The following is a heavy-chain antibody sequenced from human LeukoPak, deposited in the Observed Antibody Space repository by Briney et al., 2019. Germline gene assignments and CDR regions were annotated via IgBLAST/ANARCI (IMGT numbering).Heavy chain of an antibody. CDR1: GGSISSYY. CDR3: ARRGADNYGDYGFDY. Sequence: SETLSLTCTVSGGSISSYYWSWIRQPPGKGLEWIGYIFYRGSTNYNPSLKSRVTISIDTSKNQFSLKLSSVTAADTAVYYCARRGADNYGDYGFDYWGQGTLVTVSS. D-gene: IGHD4-17*01. CDR2: IFYRGST. V-gene: IGHV4-59*08. J-gene: IGHJ4*02.